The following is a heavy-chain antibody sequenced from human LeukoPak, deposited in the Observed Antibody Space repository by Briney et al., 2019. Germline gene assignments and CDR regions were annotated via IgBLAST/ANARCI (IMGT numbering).Heavy chain of an antibody. CDR3: ARRVRGYSYEYYFDY. D-gene: IGHD5-18*01. J-gene: IGHJ4*02. Sequence: PSQTLSLTCAVSGGSISSGGYSWSWIRQPPGKGLEWIGYIYYSGSTNYNPSLKSRVTISVDTSKNQFSLKLSSVTAADTAVYYCARRVRGYSYEYYFDYWGQGTLVTVSS. V-gene: IGHV4-30-4*07. CDR2: IYYSGST. CDR1: GGSISSGGYS.